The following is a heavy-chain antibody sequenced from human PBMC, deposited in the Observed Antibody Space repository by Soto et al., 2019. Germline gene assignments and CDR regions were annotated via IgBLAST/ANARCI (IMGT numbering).Heavy chain of an antibody. CDR2: IYPGDSDT. Sequence: GESLKISCKGSGYTFTNYWIGWVRQMPGKGPEWMGIIYPGDSDTKYTPSFQGHVTISADKSITTPPLQWSSLKASDTAIYYCAASIFYYGMDVWGQGTTVTVSS. CDR1: GYTFTNYW. J-gene: IGHJ6*02. CDR3: AASIFYYGMDV. V-gene: IGHV5-51*01.